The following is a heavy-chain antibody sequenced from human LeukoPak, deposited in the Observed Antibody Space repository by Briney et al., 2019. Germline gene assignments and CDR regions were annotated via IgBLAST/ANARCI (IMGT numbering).Heavy chain of an antibody. CDR1: GYTFTTYA. V-gene: IGHV1-3*01. J-gene: IGHJ4*02. CDR2: INSGNGNT. Sequence: ASVKVSCKASGYTFTTYAMHWVRQAPGQRLEWMGWINSGNGNTKYSQKFQGRVTITRDTSASTVYMELSSLRSDDTAVYYCARDLITIATPYFDYWGQGTLVTVSS. CDR3: ARDLITIATPYFDY. D-gene: IGHD5-24*01.